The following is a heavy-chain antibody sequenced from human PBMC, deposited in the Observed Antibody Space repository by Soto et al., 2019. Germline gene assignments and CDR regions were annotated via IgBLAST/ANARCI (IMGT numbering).Heavy chain of an antibody. J-gene: IGHJ6*02. Sequence: GASVKVSCKASGYTFTSYDINWVRQATGQGLEWMGWMNPNSGNTGYAQKFRGRVTMTRNTSISTAYMELSSLRSEDTAVYYCARVTGYSSSWYYYYGMDVWGQGTTVTVSS. CDR2: MNPNSGNT. CDR1: GYTFTSYD. CDR3: ARVTGYSSSWYYYYGMDV. D-gene: IGHD6-13*01. V-gene: IGHV1-8*01.